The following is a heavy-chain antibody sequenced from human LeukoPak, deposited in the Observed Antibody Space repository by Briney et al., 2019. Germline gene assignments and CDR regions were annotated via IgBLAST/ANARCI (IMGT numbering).Heavy chain of an antibody. CDR3: ARGAEGLGYYYYYMDV. V-gene: IGHV3-43D*03. J-gene: IGHJ6*03. CDR1: GFTFDDYA. CDR2: ISWDGGST. D-gene: IGHD7-27*01. Sequence: GGSLRLSCAASGFTFDDYAMHWVRQAPGKGLEWVSLISWDGGSTYYADSVKGRFTISRDNSKNSLYLQMNSLRAEDTAVYYCARGAEGLGYYYYYMDVWGKGTTVTVSS.